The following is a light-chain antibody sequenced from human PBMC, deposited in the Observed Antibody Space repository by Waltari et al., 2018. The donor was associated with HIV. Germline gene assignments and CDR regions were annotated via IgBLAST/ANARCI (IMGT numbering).Light chain of an antibody. Sequence: QSALTQPASVSGSPGQSITIPCTGTSSNVGSDDLVSWHQQHPGKAPKLMIYDVIKRPSGVPDRFSGSKSGNTASLTVSGLQPEDEADYYCSSHAGSKVVFGGGTRLTVL. CDR2: DVI. CDR3: SSHAGSKVV. V-gene: IGLV2-14*02. J-gene: IGLJ2*01. CDR1: SSNVGSDDL.